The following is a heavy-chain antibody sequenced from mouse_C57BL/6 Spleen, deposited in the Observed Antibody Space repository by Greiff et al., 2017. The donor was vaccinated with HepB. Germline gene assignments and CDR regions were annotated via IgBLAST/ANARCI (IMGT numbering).Heavy chain of an antibody. CDR3: AREGLRLPFAY. V-gene: IGHV3-6*01. CDR2: ISYDGSN. J-gene: IGHJ3*01. D-gene: IGHD2-4*01. Sequence: EVQLQQSGPGLVKPSQSLSLTCSVTGYSITSGYYWNWIRQFPGNKLEWMGYISYDGSNNYNPSLKNRISITRDTSKNQFFLKLNSVTTEDTATYYCAREGLRLPFAYWGQGTLVTVSA. CDR1: GYSITSGYY.